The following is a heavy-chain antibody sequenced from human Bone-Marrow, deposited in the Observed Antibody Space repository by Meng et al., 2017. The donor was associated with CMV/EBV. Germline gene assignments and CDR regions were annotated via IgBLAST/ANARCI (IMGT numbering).Heavy chain of an antibody. Sequence: QVQLVQSGAEVKQPGASVKVSCKASGYRFTSYDINWVRQAPGQGLEWMGWISVYNGNTQYTQKFQDRVIMTTDTATSIAYMELRSLRSDDTAVYYCARDRFLERPGWFDPWGQGTLVTVSS. CDR3: ARDRFLERPGWFDP. CDR2: ISVYNGNT. D-gene: IGHD3-3*01. J-gene: IGHJ5*02. CDR1: GYRFTSYD. V-gene: IGHV1-18*01.